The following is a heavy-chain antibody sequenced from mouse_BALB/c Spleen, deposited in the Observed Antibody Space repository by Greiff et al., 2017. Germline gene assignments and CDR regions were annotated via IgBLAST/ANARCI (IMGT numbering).Heavy chain of an antibody. CDR1: GFTFSNYW. D-gene: IGHD2-1*01. CDR2: IRLKSNNYAT. Sequence: EVKLLESGGGLVQPGGSMKLSCVASGFTFSNYWMNWVRQSPEKGLEWVAEIRLKSNNYATHYAESVKGRFTISRDDSKSSVYLQMNNLRAEDTGIYYCTSGNWDYWGQGTTLTVSS. J-gene: IGHJ2*01. V-gene: IGHV6-6*02. CDR3: TSGNWDY.